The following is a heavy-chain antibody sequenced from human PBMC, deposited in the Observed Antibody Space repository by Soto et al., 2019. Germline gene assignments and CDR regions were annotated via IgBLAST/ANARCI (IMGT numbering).Heavy chain of an antibody. D-gene: IGHD3-22*01. J-gene: IGHJ4*02. CDR2: IYYSGST. Sequence: QLQLQESGPGLVKPSETLSLTCTVSGGSISSSSYYWGWIRQPPGKGLEWIGSIYYSGSTYYNPSLKSRVTISVDTSKNQFSLKLSSVTAADTAVYYCARLTYYYDSSGCSWGQGTLVTVSS. CDR3: ARLTYYYDSSGCS. CDR1: GGSISSSSYY. V-gene: IGHV4-39*01.